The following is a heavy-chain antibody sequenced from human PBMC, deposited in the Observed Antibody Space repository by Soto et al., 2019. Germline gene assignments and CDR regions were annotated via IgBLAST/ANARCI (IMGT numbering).Heavy chain of an antibody. Sequence: EAQVVESGGGLVQPGGSLRLSCAASGFTFSNHWMTWVRQAPGKGLEWVANIKQDGSEKYYVDSVKGRFTLSRDNAKNSLYLQMNSLRAEDTAVYYCARDSAYCRSTSCYLSYYYDMDVWGKGTTVTVSS. CDR3: ARDSAYCRSTSCYLSYYYDMDV. V-gene: IGHV3-7*01. J-gene: IGHJ6*03. CDR1: GFTFSNHW. D-gene: IGHD2-2*01. CDR2: IKQDGSEK.